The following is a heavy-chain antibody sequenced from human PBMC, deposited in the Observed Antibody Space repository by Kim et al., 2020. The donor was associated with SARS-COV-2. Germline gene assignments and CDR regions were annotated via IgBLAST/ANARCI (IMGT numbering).Heavy chain of an antibody. CDR3: ARPSSTTCPCYYMDV. CDR1: GFSFSTYW. Sequence: GGSLRLSCAASGFSFSTYWMYWVRQAPGKGLVGVSRISRDGSSTNYADSVKGRFTISRDNANNTLYLQMNSLRAEDTAVYYCARPSSTTCPCYYMDVWGKGTTVTVSS. D-gene: IGHD2-2*01. V-gene: IGHV3-74*01. CDR2: ISRDGSST. J-gene: IGHJ6*03.